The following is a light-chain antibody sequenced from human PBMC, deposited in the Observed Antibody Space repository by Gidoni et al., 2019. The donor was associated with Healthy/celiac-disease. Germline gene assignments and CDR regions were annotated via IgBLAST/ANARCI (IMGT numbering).Light chain of an antibody. J-gene: IGKJ1*01. Sequence: EIVLTQSPGTLSLSPGERATLSCRASQSVRSSYLAWYQQKPGQAPRPLIYCASNRATGIPDRFSGSGSGTDFTLTISRLEPEDFAVYYCQQYGSSWTFGQGTKVEIK. V-gene: IGKV3-20*01. CDR1: QSVRSSY. CDR2: CAS. CDR3: QQYGSSWT.